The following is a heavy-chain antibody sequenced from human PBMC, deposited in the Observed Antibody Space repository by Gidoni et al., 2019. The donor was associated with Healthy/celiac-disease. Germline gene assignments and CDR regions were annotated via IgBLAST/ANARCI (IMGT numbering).Heavy chain of an antibody. CDR1: GGSFSGYY. Sequence: QVQLQQWGAGLLKPSETLSLTCAVYGGSFSGYYWRWIRQPPGKGLEWIGEINHSGSPNYYPSLKSRVTISVDTSKNQFSLKLSSVTAADTAVYYCARNLGYCSSTSCPTNYYYYMDVWGKGTTVTVSS. CDR2: INHSGSP. CDR3: ARNLGYCSSTSCPTNYYYYMDV. D-gene: IGHD2-2*01. V-gene: IGHV4-34*01. J-gene: IGHJ6*03.